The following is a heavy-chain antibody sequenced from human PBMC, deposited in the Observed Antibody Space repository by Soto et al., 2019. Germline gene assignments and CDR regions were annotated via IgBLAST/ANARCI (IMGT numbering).Heavy chain of an antibody. Sequence: QGQLQESGPGLVKPSETLSLTCTVSGGSISSYYWSWIRQPPGKGLEWIGYIYYSGSTNYNPSLKSRVTISVDTSKNQFSLKLSSVTAADTAVYYCASRYGSGSEDAFDIWGQGTMVTVSS. D-gene: IGHD3-10*01. CDR3: ASRYGSGSEDAFDI. CDR1: GGSISSYY. CDR2: IYYSGST. J-gene: IGHJ3*02. V-gene: IGHV4-59*08.